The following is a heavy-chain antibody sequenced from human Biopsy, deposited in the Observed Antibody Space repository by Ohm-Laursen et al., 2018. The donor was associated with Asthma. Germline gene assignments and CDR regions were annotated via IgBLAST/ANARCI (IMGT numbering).Heavy chain of an antibody. CDR3: SRGSSSRLSQWELLVSGGKRAHSYYGMDV. Sequence: PSETLSLTCVVYGGSFSSNYWSWIRQTPGKGLEWLGDTPHRGYNKYNPALSRRLTLSVETSKNQFSLRMTSVTAADTAVYYCSRGSSSRLSQWELLVSGGKRAHSYYGMDVWGQGTTVTVSS. CDR2: TPHRGYN. V-gene: IGHV4-34*01. CDR1: GGSFSSNY. J-gene: IGHJ6*02. D-gene: IGHD1-26*01.